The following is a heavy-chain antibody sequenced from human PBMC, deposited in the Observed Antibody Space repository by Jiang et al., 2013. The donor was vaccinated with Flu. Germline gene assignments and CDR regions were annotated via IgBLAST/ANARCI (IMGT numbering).Heavy chain of an antibody. J-gene: IGHJ6*02. CDR2: IYYSGST. CDR1: GGSISSYY. CDR3: ARVTADRRTSLPYYYYYGMDV. V-gene: IGHV4-59*01. Sequence: GSGLVKPSETLSLTCTVSGGSISSYYWSWIRQPPGKGLEWIGYIYYSGSTNYNPSLKSRVTISVDTSKNQFSLKLSSVTAADTAVYYCARVTADRRTSLPYYYYYGMDVWGQGTTVTVSS. D-gene: IGHD1-14*01.